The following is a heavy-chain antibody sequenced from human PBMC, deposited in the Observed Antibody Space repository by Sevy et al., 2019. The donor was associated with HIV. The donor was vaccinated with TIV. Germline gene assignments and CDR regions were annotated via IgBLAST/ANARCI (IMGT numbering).Heavy chain of an antibody. CDR2: ISYDGSNK. D-gene: IGHD2-8*01. J-gene: IGHJ6*02. CDR1: GFTFSSYG. Sequence: GGSLRLSCAASGFTFSSYGMHWVRQAPGKGLEWAAVISYDGSNKYYADSVKGRFTISRDNSKNTLYLQMNSLRAEDTAVYYCAKDRRNGAGAFYYYYYGMDVWGRGTTVTVSS. CDR3: AKDRRNGAGAFYYYYYGMDV. V-gene: IGHV3-30*18.